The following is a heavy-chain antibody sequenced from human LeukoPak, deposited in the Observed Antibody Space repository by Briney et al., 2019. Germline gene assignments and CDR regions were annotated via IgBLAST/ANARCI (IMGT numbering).Heavy chain of an antibody. Sequence: SETLSLTCTVSGGSISSYYWSWIRQPPGKGLEWIGYIYYSGSTNYNPSLKSRVTISVDTSKNQFSLKLSSVTAADTAVYYCARGDKRTGGLWFGEWFDYWGQGTLVTVSS. CDR3: ARGDKRTGGLWFGEWFDY. CDR2: IYYSGST. D-gene: IGHD3-10*01. J-gene: IGHJ5*01. CDR1: GGSISSYY. V-gene: IGHV4-59*08.